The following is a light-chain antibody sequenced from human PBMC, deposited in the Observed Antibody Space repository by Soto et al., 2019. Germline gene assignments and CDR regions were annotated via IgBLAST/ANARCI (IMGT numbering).Light chain of an antibody. V-gene: IGKV1-9*01. J-gene: IGKJ4*01. Sequence: DIQLTQSPSFLSASVGDRVTITCRASQGISSYLAWYQQKPGKAPKLLIYAASTLQSGVPSRFSGSESGTEFTLTISSLQPEDFATYYCQQLNSYLTFGGGTKVEIK. CDR1: QGISSY. CDR3: QQLNSYLT. CDR2: AAS.